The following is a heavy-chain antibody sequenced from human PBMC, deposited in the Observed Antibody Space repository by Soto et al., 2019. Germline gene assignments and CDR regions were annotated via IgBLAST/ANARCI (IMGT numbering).Heavy chain of an antibody. CDR3: ARGVGFGYYYYHMDL. Sequence: TSETLSLTCTVSGDSVTSVSDYWSWIRHPPGKGLEWIGYIYYSGSADYNPSLGSRVTISIDTSKNQFSLKLTSVTAADTAVYYCARGVGFGYYYYHMDLWGQGTTVTVSS. CDR1: GDSVTSVSDY. V-gene: IGHV4-61*01. J-gene: IGHJ6*02. D-gene: IGHD3-10*01. CDR2: IYYSGSA.